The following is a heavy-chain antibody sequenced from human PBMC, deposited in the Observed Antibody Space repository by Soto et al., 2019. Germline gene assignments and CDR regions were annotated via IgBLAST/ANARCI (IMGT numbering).Heavy chain of an antibody. CDR3: ARDSGYSYGPFDY. V-gene: IGHV3-48*01. CDR1: GVTFSSYS. D-gene: IGHD5-18*01. J-gene: IGHJ4*02. Sequence: GGSLRLSCAASGVTFSSYSMNWVRQAPGKGLEWVSYISSSSSTIYYADPVKGRFTISRDNAKNSLYLQMNSLRAEDTAVYYCARDSGYSYGPFDYWGQGTLVTVSS. CDR2: ISSSSSTI.